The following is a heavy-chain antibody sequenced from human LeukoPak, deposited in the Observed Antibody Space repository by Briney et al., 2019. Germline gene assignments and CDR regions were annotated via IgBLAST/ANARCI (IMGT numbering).Heavy chain of an antibody. V-gene: IGHV1-18*01. J-gene: IGHJ4*02. Sequence: ASVKVSCKASGYTFTSYGISWVRQAPGQGLEWMGWISAYNGNTNYAQKLQGRVTMTTDTSTSTAYMELRSLRSDDTAVYYCARSGYCSGGSCYSPGGFDYWGQGTLVTVSS. CDR2: ISAYNGNT. CDR3: ARSGYCSGGSCYSPGGFDY. D-gene: IGHD2-15*01. CDR1: GYTFTSYG.